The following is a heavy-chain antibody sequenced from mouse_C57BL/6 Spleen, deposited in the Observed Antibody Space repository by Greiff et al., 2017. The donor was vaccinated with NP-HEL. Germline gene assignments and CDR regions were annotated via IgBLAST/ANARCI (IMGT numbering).Heavy chain of an antibody. V-gene: IGHV1-64*01. J-gene: IGHJ4*01. Sequence: QVQLQQPGAELVKPGASVKLSCKASGYTFTSYWMHWVKQRPGQGLEWIGMIHPNSGSTNYNEKFKSNATLTVDKSSSTAYMQLSSLTSEDSAVYYCARYTTVRAMDYWGQGTSVTVSS. CDR3: ARYTTVRAMDY. CDR2: IHPNSGST. D-gene: IGHD1-1*01. CDR1: GYTFTSYW.